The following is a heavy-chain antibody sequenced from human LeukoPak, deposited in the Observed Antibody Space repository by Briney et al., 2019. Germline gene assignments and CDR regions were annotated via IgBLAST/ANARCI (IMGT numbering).Heavy chain of an antibody. CDR2: INHSGST. J-gene: IGHJ4*02. D-gene: IGHD5-18*01. CDR3: ARGLIQLWYNFDY. CDR1: GGSFSGYY. Sequence: PSETLSLTCAVYGGSFSGYYWSWIRRPPGKGLEWIGEINHSGSTNYNPSLKSRVTISVDTSKNQFSLKLSSVTAADTAVYYCARGLIQLWYNFDYWGQGTLVTVSS. V-gene: IGHV4-34*01.